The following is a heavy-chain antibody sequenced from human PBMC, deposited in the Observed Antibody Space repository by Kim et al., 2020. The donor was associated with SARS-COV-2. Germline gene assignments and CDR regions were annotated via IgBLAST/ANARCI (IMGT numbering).Heavy chain of an antibody. CDR2: INPNSGGT. D-gene: IGHD3-22*01. Sequence: ASVKVSCKASGYTFTGYYMHWVRQAPGQGLEWMGRINPNSGGTNYAQKFQGRVTMTRDTSISTAYMELSRLRSDDTAVYYCARGSSDHAHFDYWGQGTLVTVSS. CDR3: ARGSSDHAHFDY. CDR1: GYTFTGYY. V-gene: IGHV1-2*06. J-gene: IGHJ4*02.